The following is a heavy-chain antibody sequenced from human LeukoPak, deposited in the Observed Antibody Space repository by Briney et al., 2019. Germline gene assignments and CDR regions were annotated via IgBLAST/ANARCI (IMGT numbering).Heavy chain of an antibody. Sequence: PGGSLRLSCAASGFTFSNYAMTWVRQTPGKGLEWVSSIKDSGGGTSYADSVKGRFTMSRDNSKNTLYLQMNSLRVEDTAVYFCGRDPYGDYVGAFDFRGPGTLVTVSS. CDR1: GFTFSNYA. CDR2: IKDSGGGT. V-gene: IGHV3-23*01. D-gene: IGHD4-17*01. J-gene: IGHJ3*01. CDR3: GRDPYGDYVGAFDF.